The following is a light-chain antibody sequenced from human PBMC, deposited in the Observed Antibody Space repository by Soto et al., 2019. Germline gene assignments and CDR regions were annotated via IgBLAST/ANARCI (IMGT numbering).Light chain of an antibody. CDR3: LQYNTWPPMYT. CDR2: GAS. J-gene: IGKJ2*01. V-gene: IGKV3-15*01. CDR1: QSVSSK. Sequence: EIVMTQSPATLSVSPGERVTLSCRASQSVSSKLAWYQQKPGQAPRLLINGASTRATGIPARFSGSGSGTEFTLTISSLQSEDFAVYYCLQYNTWPPMYTFGQGTKLEI.